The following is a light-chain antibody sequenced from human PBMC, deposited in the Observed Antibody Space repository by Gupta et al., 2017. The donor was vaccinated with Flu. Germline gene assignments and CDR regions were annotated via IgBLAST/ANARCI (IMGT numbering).Light chain of an antibody. CDR1: QSVSNSS. CDR2: GSS. J-gene: IGKJ1*01. Sequence: GSLSLSPGERATLSCRTSQSVSNSSLGCYQQKPGQAPRLLIYGSSNRATDIPDRFSGSGSGTDFTLTISRLEPEDFAVYYCQQCGTSSWTFAQGTKVEAK. CDR3: QQCGTSSWT. V-gene: IGKV3-20*01.